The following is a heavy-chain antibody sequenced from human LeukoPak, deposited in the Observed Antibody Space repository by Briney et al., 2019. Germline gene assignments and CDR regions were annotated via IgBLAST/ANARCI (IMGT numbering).Heavy chain of an antibody. CDR1: GFTFSSYA. CDR3: ARGKELYHGPAPSFDP. Sequence: GGSLRLSCAASGFTFSSYAMHWVRQAPGKGLEWVAVISYDGSNKYYADSVKGRFTIPRDNSKNTLYLQMNSLRAEDTAVYYCARGKELYHGPAPSFDPWGQGTLVTVSS. J-gene: IGHJ5*02. CDR2: ISYDGSNK. V-gene: IGHV3-30*04. D-gene: IGHD2-8*01.